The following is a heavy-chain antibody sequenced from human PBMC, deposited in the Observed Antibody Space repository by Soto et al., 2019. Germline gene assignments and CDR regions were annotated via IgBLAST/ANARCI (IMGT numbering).Heavy chain of an antibody. CDR1: GFFFSGSA. V-gene: IGHV3-73*01. J-gene: IGHJ4*02. CDR2: ILSKAGNYAT. CDR3: IRGGSPYYYDY. Sequence: EVQLVESGGGLVQPGGSLKLSCAASGFFFSGSAVHWVRQASGKGREWVGRILSKAGNYATAYPASMKGRFTISRDDSENTAFLQMNSLKTEDTAVYYCIRGGSPYYYDYWGQGTLVAVSS.